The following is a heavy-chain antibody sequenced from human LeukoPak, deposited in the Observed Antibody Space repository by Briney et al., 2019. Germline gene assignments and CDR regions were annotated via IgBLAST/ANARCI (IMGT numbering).Heavy chain of an antibody. V-gene: IGHV3-15*01. J-gene: IGHJ4*02. CDR1: GFTFSNAW. CDR2: IKTRTDGGTT. CDR3: ARASPGFDY. Sequence: GGSLRLSCAVSGFTFSNAWMNWVRQAPGKGLEWVGRIKTRTDGGTTDYAAPVKGRFTISRDNAKNSLYLQMNSLRDEDTAVYYCARASPGFDYWGQGTLVTVSS.